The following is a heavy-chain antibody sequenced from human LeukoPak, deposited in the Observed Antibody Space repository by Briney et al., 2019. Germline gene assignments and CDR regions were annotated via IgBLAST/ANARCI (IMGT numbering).Heavy chain of an antibody. D-gene: IGHD6-19*01. CDR2: IKQDGSEQ. Sequence: GGSLRLSCAASGFTFSSYAMHWVRQAPGKGLEWVANIKQDGSEQYYVDSVKGRFTISRDNAKNLLYLQMNSLRAEDTAVYYCARPFSHSSGWYYDYWGQGTLVTVSS. V-gene: IGHV3-7*01. J-gene: IGHJ4*02. CDR3: ARPFSHSSGWYYDY. CDR1: GFTFSSYA.